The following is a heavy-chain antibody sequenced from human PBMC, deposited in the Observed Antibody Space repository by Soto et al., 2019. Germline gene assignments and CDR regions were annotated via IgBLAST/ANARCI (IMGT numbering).Heavy chain of an antibody. CDR1: GDSISSSTYY. J-gene: IGHJ5*02. Sequence: QLQLQESGPGLVKASETLSLTCLVSGDSISSSTYYWGWIRQPPGKGLEWIGSVSYSGYTYYNPSLKSRVIVSLDTSKNHFSLQLNSVTAADTAMYYCAGLLDLYSWFDAWGQGTLVTVSS. CDR3: AGLLDLYSWFDA. CDR2: VSYSGYT. D-gene: IGHD1-1*01. V-gene: IGHV4-39*01.